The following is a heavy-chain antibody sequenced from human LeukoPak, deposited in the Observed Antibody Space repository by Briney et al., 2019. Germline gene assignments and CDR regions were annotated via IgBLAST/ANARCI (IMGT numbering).Heavy chain of an antibody. Sequence: GASVKVSCKASGGTFSSYAISWVRQAPGRGLVWMGGIIPIFGTANYAQKFQGRVTITADESTSTAYMELSSLRSEDTAVYYCARGDDYVWGSSVDYWGQGTLVTVSS. V-gene: IGHV1-69*13. J-gene: IGHJ4*02. D-gene: IGHD3-16*01. CDR2: IIPIFGTA. CDR1: GGTFSSYA. CDR3: ARGDDYVWGSSVDY.